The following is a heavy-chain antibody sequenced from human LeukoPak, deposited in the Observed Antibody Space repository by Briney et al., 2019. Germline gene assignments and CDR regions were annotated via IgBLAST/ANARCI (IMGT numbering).Heavy chain of an antibody. J-gene: IGHJ5*02. Sequence: GGSLRLSCVGSKFTFRDYAMSWVRQAPGKGLEWVSGISGSGGSTYYADSVKGRFTISRDNSRNTLYLQMNSLRAEDTAVYYCAGLAAAGTWGQGTLVTVSS. V-gene: IGHV3-23*01. CDR2: ISGSGGST. CDR1: KFTFRDYA. D-gene: IGHD6-13*01. CDR3: AGLAAAGT.